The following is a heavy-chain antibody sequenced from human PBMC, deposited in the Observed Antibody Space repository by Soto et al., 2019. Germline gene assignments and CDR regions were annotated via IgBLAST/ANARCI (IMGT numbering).Heavy chain of an antibody. CDR3: AKNNRYCSSTNCFVFNY. CDR1: GFTFSGYW. J-gene: IGHJ4*02. CDR2: IKQDGSEK. D-gene: IGHD2-2*01. Sequence: GGSLRLSCAASGFTFSGYWMSWVRQAPGKGLEWVANIKQDGSEKYYVDSVKGRFTISRDNAKNSLYLLMNSLRAEDTAVYYCAKNNRYCSSTNCFVFNYWGQGTLVTVSS. V-gene: IGHV3-7*01.